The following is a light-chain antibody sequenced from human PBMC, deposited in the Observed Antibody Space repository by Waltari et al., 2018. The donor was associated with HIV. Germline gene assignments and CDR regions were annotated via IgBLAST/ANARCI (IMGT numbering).Light chain of an antibody. Sequence: SALIQPASVSGSPGQSVTISCTRPGSALRNYVAWYQQFAGNAPQLILFKVPSRPSGVSFRFSGFKSGDTASLTISGLQPEHEATYYCTSLGDTNSILFGGGTLLTVL. CDR3: TSLGDTNSIL. CDR2: KVP. CDR1: GSALRNY. J-gene: IGLJ2*01. V-gene: IGLV2-14*01.